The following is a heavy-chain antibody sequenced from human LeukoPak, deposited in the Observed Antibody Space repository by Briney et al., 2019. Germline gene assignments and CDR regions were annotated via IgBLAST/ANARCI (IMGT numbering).Heavy chain of an antibody. CDR1: GGSISSSNW. V-gene: IGHV4-4*02. Sequence: SETLSLTCAVSGGSISSSNWWSWVRQPPGKGLEWIGEIYHSGSTYYNPSLKSRVTISVDTSKNQFSLKLSSVTAADTAVYYCARNPRVYFRPNWFDPWGQGTLVTVSS. CDR2: IYHSGST. D-gene: IGHD2/OR15-2a*01. CDR3: ARNPRVYFRPNWFDP. J-gene: IGHJ5*02.